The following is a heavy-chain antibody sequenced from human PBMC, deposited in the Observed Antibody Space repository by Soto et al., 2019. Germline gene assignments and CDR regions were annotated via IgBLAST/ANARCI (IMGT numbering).Heavy chain of an antibody. CDR3: ARSYYDSSGYYYDMDY. J-gene: IGHJ4*02. Sequence: GESLKISCKGSGYNYDTYWIAWVRQMPGKGLEWMGTIFPRDSDTRYRPSFQGQVTISADRSTTTAYLQWYSLKASDTAMYYCARSYYDSSGYYYDMDYWGQGTLVTVSS. D-gene: IGHD3-22*01. CDR2: IFPRDSDT. V-gene: IGHV5-51*01. CDR1: GYNYDTYW.